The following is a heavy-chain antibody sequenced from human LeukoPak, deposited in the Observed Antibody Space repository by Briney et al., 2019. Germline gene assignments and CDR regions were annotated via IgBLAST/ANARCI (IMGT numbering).Heavy chain of an antibody. Sequence: PGGSLRLSCAASGFTFSSHAMSWVRQAPGKGLEWVSAISGSGGSTYYADSVKGRFTISRDNSKNTLYLQMNSLRAEDTAVYYCAKGVRYYGSGSYVSDYWGQGTLVTVSS. D-gene: IGHD3-10*01. CDR2: ISGSGGST. CDR3: AKGVRYYGSGSYVSDY. CDR1: GFTFSSHA. V-gene: IGHV3-23*01. J-gene: IGHJ4*02.